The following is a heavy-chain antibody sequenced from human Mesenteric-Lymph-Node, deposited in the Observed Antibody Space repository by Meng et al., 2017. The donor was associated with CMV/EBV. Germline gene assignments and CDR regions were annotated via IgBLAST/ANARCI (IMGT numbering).Heavy chain of an antibody. CDR3: ARVGGGYVPYFDY. D-gene: IGHD1-26*01. CDR2: MHYSGNT. Sequence: GSLRLSCTVSGGSISSSSYYWGWIRQPPGKGLEWIGNMHYSGNTCYNPSLKSRVTISLDTSKNHFSLKLSSVTAADTAVYYCARVGGGYVPYFDYWGQGTLVTVSS. CDR1: GGSISSSSYY. V-gene: IGHV4-39*07. J-gene: IGHJ4*02.